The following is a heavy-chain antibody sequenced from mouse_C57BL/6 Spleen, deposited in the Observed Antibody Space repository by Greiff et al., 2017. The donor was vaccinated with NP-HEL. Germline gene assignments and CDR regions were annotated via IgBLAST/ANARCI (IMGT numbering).Heavy chain of an antibody. D-gene: IGHD1-1*01. J-gene: IGHJ4*01. V-gene: IGHV1-39*01. CDR1: GYSFTDYN. Sequence: EVQRVESGPELVKPGASVKISCKASGYSFTDYNMNWVKQSNGKSLEWIGVINPNYGTTSYNQKFKGKATLTVDQSSSTAYMQLNSLTSEDSAVYYCARTDYYGSSSYAMDYWGQGTSVTVSS. CDR3: ARTDYYGSSSYAMDY. CDR2: INPNYGTT.